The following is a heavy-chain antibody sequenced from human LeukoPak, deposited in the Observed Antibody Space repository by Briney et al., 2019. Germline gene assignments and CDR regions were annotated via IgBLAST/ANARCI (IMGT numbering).Heavy chain of an antibody. CDR2: INHSGST. V-gene: IGHV4-34*01. Sequence: SETLSLTCAVYGVSFSGYYWSWIRQPPGKGLEWIGEINHSGSTNYNPSLKSRVTISVDKSKNQFSLKLSSVTAADTAVYFCARHQVYGSGYLYYFDHWGQGTLVTVSS. J-gene: IGHJ4*02. D-gene: IGHD3-10*01. CDR1: GVSFSGYY. CDR3: ARHQVYGSGYLYYFDH.